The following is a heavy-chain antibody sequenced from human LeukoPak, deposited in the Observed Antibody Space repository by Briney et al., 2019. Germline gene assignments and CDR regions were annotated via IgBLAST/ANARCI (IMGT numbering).Heavy chain of an antibody. CDR3: AKDFVPASYGGLDY. D-gene: IGHD3-10*01. J-gene: IGHJ4*02. CDR2: ISYDGSNK. V-gene: IGHV3-30*18. Sequence: GGSLRLSCAASGFTFSSYGMHWVRQAPGKGLEWVAVISYDGSNKYYADSVKGRFTISRDNSKNTLYLQMNSLRAEDTAVYYCAKDFVPASYGGLDYWGQGTLVTVSS. CDR1: GFTFSSYG.